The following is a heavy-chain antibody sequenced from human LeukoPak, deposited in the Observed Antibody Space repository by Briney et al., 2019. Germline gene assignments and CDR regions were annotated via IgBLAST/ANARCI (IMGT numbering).Heavy chain of an antibody. J-gene: IGHJ4*02. Sequence: GGSLRLSCAASGFTFNTYTMYWVRQAPGKGLEWVSGIRNSDDTTYYADSVKGRFTISRDNSKNTLFLQMNSLRAEDTALYYCAKGLERESRLDSWGQGTLVTVSS. CDR1: GFTFNTYT. V-gene: IGHV3-23*01. CDR3: AKGLERESRLDS. CDR2: IRNSDDTT. D-gene: IGHD1-1*01.